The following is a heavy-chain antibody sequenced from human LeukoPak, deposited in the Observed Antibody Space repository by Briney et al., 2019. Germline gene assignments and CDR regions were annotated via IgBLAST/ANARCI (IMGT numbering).Heavy chain of an antibody. Sequence: ASVKVSCKASGYTFTSYDINWVRQAPGQGLEWMGWINTNTGNPTYAQGFTGRFVFSLDTSVSTAYLQISSLKAEDTAVYYCARDQKYYYDSSGYKFDYWGQGTLVTVSS. D-gene: IGHD3-22*01. J-gene: IGHJ4*02. CDR2: INTNTGNP. V-gene: IGHV7-4-1*02. CDR1: GYTFTSYD. CDR3: ARDQKYYYDSSGYKFDY.